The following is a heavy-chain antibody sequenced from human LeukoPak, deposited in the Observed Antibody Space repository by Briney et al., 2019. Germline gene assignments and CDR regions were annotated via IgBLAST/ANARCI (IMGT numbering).Heavy chain of an antibody. D-gene: IGHD3-22*01. CDR1: GXSISSSSYY. Sequence: SETLSLTCTVYGXSISSSSYYWGWIRQPPGKGLEWIVSTYYSGSTYYNPSLKSRVTISVETSKNQFSLKLRSVTAADTAVYYCASGYDSSAYQPFIDYWGQGTLVTVSS. CDR2: TYYSGST. J-gene: IGHJ4*02. CDR3: ASGYDSSAYQPFIDY. V-gene: IGHV4-39*01.